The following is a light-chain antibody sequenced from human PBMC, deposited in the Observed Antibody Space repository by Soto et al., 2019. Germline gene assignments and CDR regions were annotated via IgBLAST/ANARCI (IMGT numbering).Light chain of an antibody. CDR2: EVS. V-gene: IGLV2-14*01. CDR3: TSYSTSNSYV. J-gene: IGLJ1*01. Sequence: QSALTQPASVSGSPGQSITISCTGSSSDVGGYNFVSWYQQHPGKAPKLMIYEVSNRPSGVSNRFSGSKSGNTASLTISGLQAEYEADYYCTSYSTSNSYVFGAGTKLTVL. CDR1: SSDVGGYNF.